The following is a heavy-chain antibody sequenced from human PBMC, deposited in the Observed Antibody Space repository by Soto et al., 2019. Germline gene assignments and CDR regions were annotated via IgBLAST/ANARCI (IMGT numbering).Heavy chain of an antibody. V-gene: IGHV3-23*01. CDR3: AKDDMTDFDGSNCHGALAY. J-gene: IGHJ4*02. Sequence: EVQLLESGGGLVQPGGSLRLSCTASGFTFSSYAMSWVRQAPGKGLEWVSCISGRGGGTYYADSVKGRFTISRDNSNNTLYLQMNSLGAEDTAVYYWAKDDMTDFDGSNCHGALAYWGQGSLVTVSS. CDR2: ISGRGGGT. D-gene: IGHD3-10*01. CDR1: GFTFSSYA.